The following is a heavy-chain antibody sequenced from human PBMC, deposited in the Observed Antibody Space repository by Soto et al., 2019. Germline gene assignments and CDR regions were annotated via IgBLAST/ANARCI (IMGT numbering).Heavy chain of an antibody. J-gene: IGHJ4*02. D-gene: IGHD3-3*01. CDR1: GYTFTSYA. CDR3: ASYFWSGYCVEY. V-gene: IGHV1-3*01. CDR2: INAGNGNT. Sequence: ASVKVSCKASGYTFTSYAMHWVRQAPGQRLEWMGWINAGNGNTKYSQKFQGRVTITRDTSASTAYMELSSLRSEDTAVYYCASYFWSGYCVEYWGQGTLFTVPS.